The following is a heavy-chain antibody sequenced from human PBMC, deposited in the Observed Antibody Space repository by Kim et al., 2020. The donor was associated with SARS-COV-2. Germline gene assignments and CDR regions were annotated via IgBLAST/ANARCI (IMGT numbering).Heavy chain of an antibody. Sequence: SETLSLTCTVSGGSIRNFSYYWGWIRQPPGKGLEWIANTYYGGTSYYSPSLKSRVAISVDTSNNQFSLKLSSVTAADTAVYYCGKAETWARGIDLWGQGT. D-gene: IGHD1-26*01. CDR2: TYYGGTS. J-gene: IGHJ5*02. CDR1: GGSIRNFSYY. CDR3: GKAETWARGIDL. V-gene: IGHV4-39*07.